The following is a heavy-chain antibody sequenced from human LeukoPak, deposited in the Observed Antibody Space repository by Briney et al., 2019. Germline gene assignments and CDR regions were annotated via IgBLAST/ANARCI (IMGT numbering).Heavy chain of an antibody. J-gene: IGHJ4*02. CDR2: INPNSGDT. V-gene: IGHV1-2*06. CDR3: ARDYCGGDCFPDY. D-gene: IGHD2-21*02. CDR1: GYTFTGYY. Sequence: ASVKVSCKTSGYTFTGYYVHWVRQAPGQGLEWMGRINPNSGDTNYAQKFQGRVTITRDTSISTAYMELSRLRSDDTAVYYCARDYCGGDCFPDYWGQGTPVTVSS.